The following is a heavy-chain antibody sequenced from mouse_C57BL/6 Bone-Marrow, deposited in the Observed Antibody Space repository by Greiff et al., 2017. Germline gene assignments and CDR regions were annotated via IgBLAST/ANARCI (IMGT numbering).Heavy chain of an antibody. J-gene: IGHJ3*01. Sequence: VQLKESGPELVKPGASVKISCKASGYSFTGYYMNWVKQSPEKSLEWIGEINPSTGGTTYNQKFKAKATLTVDKSSSTAYMQLKSLTSEDSAVYYCAGLWKSLPYWGQGTLVTVSA. V-gene: IGHV1-42*01. CDR2: INPSTGGT. D-gene: IGHD1-1*02. CDR3: AGLWKSLPY. CDR1: GYSFTGYY.